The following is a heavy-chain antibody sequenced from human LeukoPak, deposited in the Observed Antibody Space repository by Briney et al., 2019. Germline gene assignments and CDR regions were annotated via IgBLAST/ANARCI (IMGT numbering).Heavy chain of an antibody. J-gene: IGHJ3*02. Sequence: SETLSLTCTVSGGSISSSSYYWGWIRQPPGKGLEWIGSIYYSGSTYYNPSLKSRVTISVDTSKNQFSLKLSSVTAADTAVYYCARLDILTGYSPDAFDIWGQGTMVTVSS. CDR3: ARLDILTGYSPDAFDI. CDR2: IYYSGST. D-gene: IGHD3-9*01. V-gene: IGHV4-39*01. CDR1: GGSISSSSYY.